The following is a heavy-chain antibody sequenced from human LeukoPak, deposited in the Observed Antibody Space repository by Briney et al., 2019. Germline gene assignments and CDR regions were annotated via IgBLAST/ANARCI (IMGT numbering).Heavy chain of an antibody. CDR3: ARQFGAL. Sequence: PSETLSLTCTVSGGSISSSYWSWIRQPPGKGLEWIGYIYYTGTTTYNPSLKSRVTISVDTSKNQFSLKLSSVTAADTAVYYCARQFGALWGQGTLVTVFS. D-gene: IGHD3-10*01. CDR1: GGSISSSY. CDR2: IYYTGTT. J-gene: IGHJ4*02. V-gene: IGHV4-59*01.